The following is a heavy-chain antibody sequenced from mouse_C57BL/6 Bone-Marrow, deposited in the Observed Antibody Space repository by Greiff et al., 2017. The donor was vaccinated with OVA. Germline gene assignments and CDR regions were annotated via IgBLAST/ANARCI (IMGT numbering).Heavy chain of an antibody. Sequence: VQLKQSGAELVRPGASVKLSCTASGFNIKDDYMHWVKQRPEQGLEWIGWIDPENGDTEYASKFQGKATITADTSSNTAYLQLSSLTSEDTAVYYCTTPRDYDWFAYWGQGTTLTVSS. CDR1: GFNIKDDY. V-gene: IGHV14-4*01. J-gene: IGHJ2*01. CDR2: IDPENGDT. CDR3: TTPRDYDWFAY. D-gene: IGHD2-4*01.